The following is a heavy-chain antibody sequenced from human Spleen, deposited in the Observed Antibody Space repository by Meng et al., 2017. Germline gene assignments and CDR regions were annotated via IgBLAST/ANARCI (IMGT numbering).Heavy chain of an antibody. V-gene: IGHV1-69*06. CDR1: RGTVRNSI. J-gene: IGHJ4*02. Sequence: EGKNAVSCGTVDYKTSRGTVRNSIINWVRQAPGQGLELVGGIVPIIGTPDYAQKFQGRVTITADKSTSTAYMELSSLRSEDTAMYYCASRDDFLTGADYWGQGSLVTVSS. D-gene: IGHD3-9*01. CDR3: ASRDDFLTGADY. CDR2: IVPIIGTP.